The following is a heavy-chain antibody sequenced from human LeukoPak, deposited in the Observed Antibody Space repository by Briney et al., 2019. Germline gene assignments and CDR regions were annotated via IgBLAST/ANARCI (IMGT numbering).Heavy chain of an antibody. CDR2: IYTSGST. D-gene: IGHD3-3*01. CDR3: ARQDYDFWSGYYDY. J-gene: IGHJ4*02. CDR1: GGSISSGGYY. V-gene: IGHV4-61*02. Sequence: SETLSLTCTVSGGSISSGGYYWSWIRQPPGKGLEWIGRIYTSGSTNYNPSLKSRVTMSVDTSKNQFSLKLSSVTAADTAVYFCARQDYDFWSGYYDYWGQGTLVTVSS.